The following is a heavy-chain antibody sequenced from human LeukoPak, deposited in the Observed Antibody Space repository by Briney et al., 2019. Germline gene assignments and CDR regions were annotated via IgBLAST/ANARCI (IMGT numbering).Heavy chain of an antibody. CDR2: INQDESTK. CDR1: GFSISNSW. V-gene: IGHV3-7*01. Sequence: GGSLRLSCAATGFSISNSWMTWVRQAPGKGPEWLANINQDESTKNYVDAVEGRFTISRDNAKNSLFLQMNSLRAEDTAVYYCARGYYDILTGYYRSFYGMDVWGQGTTVTVSS. D-gene: IGHD3-9*01. CDR3: ARGYYDILTGYYRSFYGMDV. J-gene: IGHJ6*02.